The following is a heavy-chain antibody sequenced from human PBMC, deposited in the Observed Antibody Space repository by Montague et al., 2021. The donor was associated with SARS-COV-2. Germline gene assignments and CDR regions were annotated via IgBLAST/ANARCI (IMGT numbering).Heavy chain of an antibody. CDR1: GGSISSSCYF. CDR2: LYYSGRS. D-gene: IGHD4-17*01. Sequence: SETLSLTCTVSGGSISSSCYFWGWVRQPPGKGLEWIGSLYYSGRSYYTPSLKSRVTISVDTSKKQFSLNLSSVTAADTSVYFCGVGNYDDYVAKFDYWGQGSLVTVYS. V-gene: IGHV4-39*01. J-gene: IGHJ4*02. CDR3: GVGNYDDYVAKFDY.